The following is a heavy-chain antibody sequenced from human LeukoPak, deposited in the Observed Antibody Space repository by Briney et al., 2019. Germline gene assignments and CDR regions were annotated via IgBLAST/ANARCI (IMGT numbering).Heavy chain of an antibody. D-gene: IGHD4-11*01. J-gene: IGHJ4*02. V-gene: IGHV3-23*01. CDR3: AKSLTWYSNYYFDY. CDR1: GFTFDDYG. Sequence: GGSLRLSCAASGFTFDDYGMSWVRQAPGKGLEWVSAISGSGGSTYYADSVKGRFTISRDNSKNTLYLQMNSLRAEDTAVYYCAKSLTWYSNYYFDYWGQGTLVTVSS. CDR2: ISGSGGST.